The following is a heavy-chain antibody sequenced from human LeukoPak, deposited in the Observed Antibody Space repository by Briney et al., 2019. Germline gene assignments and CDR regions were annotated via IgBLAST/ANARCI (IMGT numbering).Heavy chain of an antibody. Sequence: PSETLSLTCTVSGGSISSGGYYWSWIRQHPGKGLEWIGYIYYSGSTYYNPSLKSRATISADTSKRQVSLRLSSVTAADTAVYYCAGGGYCDISSCSAPLFDWWGQGTPVTVSS. CDR1: GGSISSGGYY. D-gene: IGHD2-15*01. CDR2: IYYSGST. V-gene: IGHV4-31*03. J-gene: IGHJ4*02. CDR3: AGGGYCDISSCSAPLFDW.